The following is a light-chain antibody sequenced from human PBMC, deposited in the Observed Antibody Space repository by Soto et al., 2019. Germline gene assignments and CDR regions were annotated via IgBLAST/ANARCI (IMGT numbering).Light chain of an antibody. CDR1: QSVSSS. J-gene: IGKJ5*01. CDR3: QQYGSSPQIT. Sequence: EIVLTQSPATLSLSPGERATLSCRARQSVSSSLAWYQQKPGQAPRLLIYDASNRATGIPARFSGSGSGTDFTLTITRLEPEDIAVYYCQQYGSSPQITFGQGTRLEIK. CDR2: DAS. V-gene: IGKV3-20*01.